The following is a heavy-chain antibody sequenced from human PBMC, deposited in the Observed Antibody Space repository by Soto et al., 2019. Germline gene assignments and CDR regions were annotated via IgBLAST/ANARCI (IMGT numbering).Heavy chain of an antibody. CDR2: ISTADDT. CDR1: GFTFSTYD. J-gene: IGHJ4*02. Sequence: PGGSLTLSCAASGFTFSTYDMHCVRQDTGKDLEGVSEISTADDTNYPSYVKARFTSARENAKNCRYLQMKILRAGDTAVHDCDRAHPLRLGELSLAFEYWGQTTLVT. V-gene: IGHV3-13*01. D-gene: IGHD3-16*02. CDR3: DRAHPLRLGELSLAFEY.